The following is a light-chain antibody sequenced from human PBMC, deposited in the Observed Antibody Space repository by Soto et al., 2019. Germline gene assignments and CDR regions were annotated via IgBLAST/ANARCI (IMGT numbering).Light chain of an antibody. Sequence: EIVLTQSPATLSLSPGERATLSCRASQSVSNYLAWYQQKPGQAPRLLIYDASHRASGIPARFSGSGSGTDFTHTISSLDPEDFAVYYCQQRSNWPPVTFGGGTKVDI. CDR2: DAS. J-gene: IGKJ4*01. CDR3: QQRSNWPPVT. CDR1: QSVSNY. V-gene: IGKV3-11*01.